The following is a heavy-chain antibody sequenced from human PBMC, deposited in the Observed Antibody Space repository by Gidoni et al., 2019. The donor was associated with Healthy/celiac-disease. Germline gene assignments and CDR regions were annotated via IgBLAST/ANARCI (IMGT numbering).Heavy chain of an antibody. J-gene: IGHJ2*01. CDR1: GCSISSGCYY. CDR2: IYYSGST. D-gene: IGHD2-15*01. V-gene: IGHV4-31*01. CDR3: ARVTPSGGGRSSPYFDL. Sequence: QVQLQESGPGLVKPSQTLSLTCTVSGCSISSGCYYCSWIRQHPGKGLEWIGYIYYSGSTYYNPSLKSLVTISVDTSKNQFSLKLSSVTAADTAVYYCARVTPSGGGRSSPYFDLWGRGTLVTVSS.